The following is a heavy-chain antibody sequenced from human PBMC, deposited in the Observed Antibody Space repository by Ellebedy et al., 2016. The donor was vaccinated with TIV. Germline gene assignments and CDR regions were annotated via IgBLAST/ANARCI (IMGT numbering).Heavy chain of an antibody. CDR2: INPNSGGT. D-gene: IGHD2-2*01. J-gene: IGHJ6*02. CDR3: ARGCSSTSCSGDYYYGMTV. V-gene: IGHV1-2*02. CDR1: GYTFTGYY. Sequence: ASVKVSCKASGYTFTGYYMHWVRQAPGQGLEWMGWINPNSGGTNYAQKFQGRVTMTRDTSITTAYMELSRLRSDDTAMYYSARGCSSTSCSGDYYYGMTVWGQGTTVTVSS.